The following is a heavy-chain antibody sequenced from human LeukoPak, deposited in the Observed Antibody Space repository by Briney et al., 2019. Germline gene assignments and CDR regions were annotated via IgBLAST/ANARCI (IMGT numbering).Heavy chain of an antibody. CDR3: ARGYDHYYDSSGYYDY. CDR1: GGSISSYY. Sequence: PSETLSLTCTVSGGSISSYYWSWIRQPPGKGLEWIGYIYYSGSTNYNPSLKSRVTISVDTSKNQFSLKLSSVTAADTAVYYCARGYDHYYDSSGYYDYWGQGTLVTVSS. J-gene: IGHJ4*02. V-gene: IGHV4-59*08. D-gene: IGHD3-22*01. CDR2: IYYSGST.